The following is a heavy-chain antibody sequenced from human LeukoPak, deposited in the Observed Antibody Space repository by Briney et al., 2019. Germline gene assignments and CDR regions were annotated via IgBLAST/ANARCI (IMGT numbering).Heavy chain of an antibody. CDR1: GFTFSSYA. V-gene: IGHV3-23*01. Sequence: PGGSLRLSCAASGFTFSSYAMSWVRQAPGKGLEWVSAISGSGGSTYYADSVKGRFTISRDNSKNTLYLQMNSLRAEDTAVYYCAKDPNYYDSSGYYSDWGQGTLVTVSS. D-gene: IGHD3-22*01. CDR3: AKDPNYYDSSGYYSD. J-gene: IGHJ4*02. CDR2: ISGSGGST.